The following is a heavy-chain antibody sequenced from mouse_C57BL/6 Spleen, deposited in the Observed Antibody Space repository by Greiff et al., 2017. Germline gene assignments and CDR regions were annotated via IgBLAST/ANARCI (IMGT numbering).Heavy chain of an antibody. CDR1: GYTFTEYT. Sequence: QVPLKESGAELVKPGASVKLSCKASGYTFTEYTIHWVKQRSGQGLEWIGWFYPGSGSIKYNEKFKDKAPLTADKSSSTVYMVLSRLTSEDSAVXFCARHENYDGYPLFAYWGQGTLVTVSA. D-gene: IGHD2-3*01. CDR3: ARHENYDGYPLFAY. CDR2: FYPGSGSI. V-gene: IGHV1-62-2*01. J-gene: IGHJ3*01.